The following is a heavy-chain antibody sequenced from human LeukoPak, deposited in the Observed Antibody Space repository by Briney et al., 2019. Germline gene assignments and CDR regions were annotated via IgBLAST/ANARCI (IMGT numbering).Heavy chain of an antibody. V-gene: IGHV1-69*05. CDR3: ATTYYYDSSGYYSRFDY. CDR2: IIPIFGTA. CDR1: GGTFSSYA. J-gene: IGHJ4*02. D-gene: IGHD3-22*01. Sequence: SEKVSCKASGGTFSSYAISWVRQAPGQGLEWMGGIIPIFGTANYAQKFQGRVTITTDESTSTAYMELSSLRSEDTGVYYCATTYYYDSSGYYSRFDYWGQGTLVTVSS.